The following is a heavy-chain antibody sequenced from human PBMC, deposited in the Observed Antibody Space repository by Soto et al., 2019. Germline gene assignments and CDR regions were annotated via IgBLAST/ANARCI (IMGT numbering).Heavy chain of an antibody. V-gene: IGHV3-64*01. CDR1: GFTFSSYV. Sequence: GGSLRLSCAAPGFTFSSYVMHWVRQAPGKGLEYVSAISSNGGSTYYANSVKGRFTISRDNSKNTLYLQMGSLRAEDMAVYYCARGVIPFGFDPWGQGTLVTVSS. D-gene: IGHD2-8*01. CDR3: ARGVIPFGFDP. CDR2: ISSNGGST. J-gene: IGHJ5*02.